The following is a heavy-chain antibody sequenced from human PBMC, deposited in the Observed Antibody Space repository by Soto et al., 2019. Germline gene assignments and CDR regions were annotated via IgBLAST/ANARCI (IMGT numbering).Heavy chain of an antibody. D-gene: IGHD2-2*01. CDR1: GGTFSSYA. V-gene: IGHV1-69*06. CDR3: DLSSTHGDAFDI. Sequence: SVKVSCKASGGTFSSYAISWVRQAPGQWLEWMGGMIPIFGTANYAQKFQGRVTITADKSTRTAYMELSSLRSEDTAVYYCDLSSTHGDAFDIWGHGTMVTVSS. J-gene: IGHJ3*02. CDR2: MIPIFGTA.